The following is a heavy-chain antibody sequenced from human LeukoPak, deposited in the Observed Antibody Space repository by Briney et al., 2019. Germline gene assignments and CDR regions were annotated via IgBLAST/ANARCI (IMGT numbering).Heavy chain of an antibody. CDR2: ITWDGGRS. CDR1: GFTFDDYS. CDR3: ARDGGYSYGGL. J-gene: IGHJ4*02. D-gene: IGHD5-18*01. Sequence: GGSLRLSCAASGFTFDDYSMHWVRQSPGKGLEWVSLITWDGGRSYYADSVKGRFTISRDNAKNSLYLQMNSLRAEDTAVYYCARDGGYSYGGLWGQGTLVTVSS. V-gene: IGHV3-43D*03.